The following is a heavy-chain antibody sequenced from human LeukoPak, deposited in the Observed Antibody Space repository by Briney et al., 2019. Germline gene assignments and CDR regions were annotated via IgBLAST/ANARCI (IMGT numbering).Heavy chain of an antibody. CDR3: ARHSPDESPPLMVRGVGIGFDP. J-gene: IGHJ5*02. V-gene: IGHV4-59*08. CDR2: ISDSGSMNHM. CDR1: GDSVSSYY. Sequence: SETLSLTCSVSGDSVSSYYWNWIRQTPGKGLEWLAYISDSGSMNHMNHNPSLKSRLTISVDTFKNQVSLNLSSVTAADTAVYYCARHSPDESPPLMVRGVGIGFDPWGQGTPVIVSS. D-gene: IGHD3-10*01.